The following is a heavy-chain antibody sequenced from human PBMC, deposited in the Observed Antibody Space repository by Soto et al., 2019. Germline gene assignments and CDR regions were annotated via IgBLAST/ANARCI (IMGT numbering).Heavy chain of an antibody. D-gene: IGHD6-19*01. CDR3: ARVEQWLYIAKY. Sequence: GGSLRLSXAASGFTFSSFAMHWVRQAPGKGLEWVALISDDGSNKYYADSVKGRFAISRDNSKNTLYLQMNSLRGEDTAVYSCARVEQWLYIAKYWGQGTLVTVSS. CDR2: ISDDGSNK. V-gene: IGHV3-30*09. CDR1: GFTFSSFA. J-gene: IGHJ4*02.